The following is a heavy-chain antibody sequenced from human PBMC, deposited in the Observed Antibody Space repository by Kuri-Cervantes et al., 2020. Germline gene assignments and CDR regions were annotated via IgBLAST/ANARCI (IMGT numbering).Heavy chain of an antibody. J-gene: IGHJ6*03. V-gene: IGHV1-46*01. CDR3: ARDRGGRIRGYSYEKEYMDV. Sequence: ASVKVSCKASGYTFTSYYMHWVRQAPGQGLEWMGIINPSGGSTSYAQKFQGRVTMTTDTSTSTAYMELRSLRSDDTAVYYCARDRGGRIRGYSYEKEYMDVWGKGTTVTVSS. CDR1: GYTFTSYY. D-gene: IGHD5-18*01. CDR2: INPSGGST.